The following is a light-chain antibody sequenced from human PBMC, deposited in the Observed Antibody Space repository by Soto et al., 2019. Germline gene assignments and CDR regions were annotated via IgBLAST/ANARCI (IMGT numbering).Light chain of an antibody. CDR1: QSISSW. V-gene: IGKV1-5*03. J-gene: IGKJ1*01. CDR3: QQYSTYWT. Sequence: DIQMTQSPSTLSASVGDRVTITCRASQSISSWLAWCQQKPGKATRLLIYKASTLESGVPSRFSGSGSGTDFTLTISSLQPDDFATYYCQQYSTYWTFGQGTKVDIK. CDR2: KAS.